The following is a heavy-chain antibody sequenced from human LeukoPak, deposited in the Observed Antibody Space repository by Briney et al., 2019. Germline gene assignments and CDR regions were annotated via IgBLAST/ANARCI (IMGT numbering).Heavy chain of an antibody. D-gene: IGHD2-21*01. CDR1: GFTFSSYA. CDR3: AKGIDAFDI. Sequence: GGSLRLSCAASGFTFSSYAMSWVRQAPGKGLEWVSAISGSGGSTYYADSVKGRLTISRDNSKNTLYLEMISLRAEDTAVYYCAKGIDAFDIWGQGTMVTVSS. J-gene: IGHJ3*02. CDR2: ISGSGGST. V-gene: IGHV3-23*01.